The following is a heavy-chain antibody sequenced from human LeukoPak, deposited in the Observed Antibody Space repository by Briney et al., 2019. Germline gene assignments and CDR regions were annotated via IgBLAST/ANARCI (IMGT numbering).Heavy chain of an antibody. J-gene: IGHJ4*02. D-gene: IGHD6-19*01. V-gene: IGHV3-23*01. CDR2: ISGSGGST. CDR1: GFTFSSYA. CDR3: AAAVAGTALGY. Sequence: GGPLRLSCAASGFTFSSYAMSWVRQAPGKGLEWVSAISGSGGSTYYADSVKGRFTISRDNSKNTLYLQMNSLRAEDTAVYYCAAAVAGTALGYWGQGTLVTVSS.